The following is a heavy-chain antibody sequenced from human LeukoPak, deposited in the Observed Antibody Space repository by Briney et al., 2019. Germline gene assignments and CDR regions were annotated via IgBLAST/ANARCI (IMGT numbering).Heavy chain of an antibody. V-gene: IGHV3-64*01. CDR1: GFTFSSYA. Sequence: PGGSLRLSCAASGFTFSSYAMHWVRQAPGKGLEYVSAISSNGGSTYYANSVKGRFTISRDNSKNTLYLQMNSLRAEDTAVYYCAKLSGSHFDYWGQGTLVTVSS. CDR2: ISSNGGST. CDR3: AKLSGSHFDY. D-gene: IGHD1-26*01. J-gene: IGHJ4*02.